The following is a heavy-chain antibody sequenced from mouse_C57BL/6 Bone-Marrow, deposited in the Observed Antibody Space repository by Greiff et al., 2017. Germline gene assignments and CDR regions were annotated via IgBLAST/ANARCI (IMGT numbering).Heavy chain of an antibody. CDR2: IRNKANNHAT. CDR3: TKYYYGSSPRAMDY. J-gene: IGHJ4*01. Sequence: EVKLQESGGGLVQPGGSMKLSCAASGFTFSDAWMDWVRQSPETGLEWVAEIRNKANNHATYYAESVKGRFTISRDDSKISVYLQMNSLRAEDTGIYYCTKYYYGSSPRAMDYWGQGTSVTVSS. V-gene: IGHV6-6*01. D-gene: IGHD1-1*01. CDR1: GFTFSDAW.